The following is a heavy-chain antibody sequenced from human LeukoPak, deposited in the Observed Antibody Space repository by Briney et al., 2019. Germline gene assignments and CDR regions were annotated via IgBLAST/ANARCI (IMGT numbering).Heavy chain of an antibody. CDR2: IYSSGST. CDR3: AVTPYYTFDP. J-gene: IGHJ5*02. CDR1: GGSISSSSYY. V-gene: IGHV4-39*07. Sequence: SETLSLTCTVSGGSISSSSYYWGWIRQPPGKGLEWIGSIYSSGSTYYNPSLKSRVTISVDTSKNQFSLKLSSVTAADTAVYYCAVTPYYTFDPWGQGTLVTVSS. D-gene: IGHD3-22*01.